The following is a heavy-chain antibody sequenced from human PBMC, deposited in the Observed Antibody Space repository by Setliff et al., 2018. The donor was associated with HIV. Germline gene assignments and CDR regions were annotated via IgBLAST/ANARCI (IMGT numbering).Heavy chain of an antibody. Sequence: SETLSLTCAVSGYSISSAYYWGWIRQPPGKGLEWIGSLYHSGSTSYNPSLRSRVIISVDTSKNLFTLNLISVTAADTAVYYCVRDGARGVNDLDYWGQGTLVTVSS. J-gene: IGHJ4*02. CDR2: LYHSGST. V-gene: IGHV4-38-2*02. D-gene: IGHD3-10*01. CDR1: GYSISSAYY. CDR3: VRDGARGVNDLDY.